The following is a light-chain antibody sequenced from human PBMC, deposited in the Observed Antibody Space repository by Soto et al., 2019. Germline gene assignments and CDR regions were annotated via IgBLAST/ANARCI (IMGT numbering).Light chain of an antibody. Sequence: DLHLTQSPSFLSASVGDRVTITCRTSHDISSSLAWYQQKPGKAPQLLIPAASTLQIGVPSRFSGSGSGTEFTLTISSLQPEAFAHYYCQQLKSYPLSFGGGTKVE. V-gene: IGKV1-9*01. CDR3: QQLKSYPLS. CDR2: AAS. J-gene: IGKJ4*01. CDR1: HDISSS.